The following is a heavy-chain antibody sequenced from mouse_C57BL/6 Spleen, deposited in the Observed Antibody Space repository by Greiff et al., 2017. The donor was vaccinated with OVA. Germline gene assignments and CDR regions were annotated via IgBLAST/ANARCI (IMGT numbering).Heavy chain of an antibody. CDR1: GYSFTGYY. D-gene: IGHD1-1*01. Sequence: EVQLQQSGPELVKPGASVKISCKASGYSFTGYYMNWVKQSPEKSLEWIGEINPSTGGTTYNQKFKAKATLTVDKSSSTAYMQLKSLTSEDSAVYYCARRRDYYGSDSAMDYWGQGTSVTVSS. V-gene: IGHV1-42*01. CDR3: ARRRDYYGSDSAMDY. CDR2: INPSTGGT. J-gene: IGHJ4*01.